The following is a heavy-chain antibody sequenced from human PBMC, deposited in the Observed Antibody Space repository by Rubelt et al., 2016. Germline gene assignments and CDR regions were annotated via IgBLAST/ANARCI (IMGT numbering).Heavy chain of an antibody. V-gene: IGHV1-69*01. J-gene: IGHJ4*02. CDR2: IIPIFGTA. Sequence: QVQLVQSGAEVKKPGSSVMVSCKASGGTFRSYAISWVRQAPGQGLEWMGGIIPIFGTATYAQKFQGRVTIIADETTSTSYMELSSLRSEDTAVDYCAIRQQLGPFDYWGQGTLVTVSS. CDR3: AIRQQLGPFDY. CDR1: GGTFRSYA. D-gene: IGHD6-13*01.